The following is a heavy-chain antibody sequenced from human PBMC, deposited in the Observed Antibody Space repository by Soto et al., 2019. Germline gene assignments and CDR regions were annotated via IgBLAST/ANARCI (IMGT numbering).Heavy chain of an antibody. J-gene: IGHJ4*02. CDR1: GYTFTSYG. D-gene: IGHD3-9*01. CDR2: NSAYKGNT. CDR3: ARVASTYYDILTGYSEFDY. V-gene: IGHV1-18*01. Sequence: ASVKVSCKASGYTFTSYGISWVRQAPGQGLEWMGWNSAYKGNTNYAQKLQGRVTMTTDTSTSTVYMELRSLRFDDTAVYYCARVASTYYDILTGYSEFDYWGQGTLVTVSS.